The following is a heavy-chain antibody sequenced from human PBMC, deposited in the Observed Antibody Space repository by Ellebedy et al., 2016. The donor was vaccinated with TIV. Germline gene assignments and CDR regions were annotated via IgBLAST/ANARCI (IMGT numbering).Heavy chain of an antibody. CDR3: VGKTPGHISDGHAFDI. D-gene: IGHD2-21*01. CDR2: ISPSGNSI. J-gene: IGHJ3*02. Sequence: GGSLRLSCAASGFTFSSYAMSWVRQAPGKGLEWLSAISPSGNSIYYADSVKGRFTTSRDNSKNTLYVQMNSLRAEDTATYYCVGKTPGHISDGHAFDIWGLGTMVTVSS. V-gene: IGHV3-23*01. CDR1: GFTFSSYA.